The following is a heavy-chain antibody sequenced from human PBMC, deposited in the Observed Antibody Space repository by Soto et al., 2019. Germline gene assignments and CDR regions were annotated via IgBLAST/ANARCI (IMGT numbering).Heavy chain of an antibody. V-gene: IGHV3-48*02. J-gene: IGHJ4*02. Sequence: EVQLVESGGGLVQPGGSLRLSCDASGFPFGSYTMNWVRQAPGKGLEWVSYISSGSSSIYYADSVKGRFTISRDNAKNSLYLQMNSLRDEDTAVYYCARDESVNWGALDCWGQGTLVTVSS. D-gene: IGHD3-16*01. CDR1: GFPFGSYT. CDR2: ISSGSSSI. CDR3: ARDESVNWGALDC.